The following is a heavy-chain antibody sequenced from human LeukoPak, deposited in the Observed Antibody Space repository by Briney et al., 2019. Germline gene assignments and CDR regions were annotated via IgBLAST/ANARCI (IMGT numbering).Heavy chain of an antibody. D-gene: IGHD6-19*01. Sequence: SETLSLTCTVSGGSISRSTYWGCIRQPPGEGLEWIGSISYSGTTSYNPSLKSRVTISVDTSKNQFSLKLSSVTAADTAVYYCARGMAVSATGSYWGQGTLVTVSS. V-gene: IGHV4-39*01. J-gene: IGHJ4*02. CDR3: ARGMAVSATGSY. CDR1: GGSISRSTY. CDR2: ISYSGTT.